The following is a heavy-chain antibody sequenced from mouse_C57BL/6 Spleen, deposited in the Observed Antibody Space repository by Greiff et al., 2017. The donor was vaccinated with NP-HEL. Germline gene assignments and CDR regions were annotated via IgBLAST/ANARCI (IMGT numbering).Heavy chain of an antibody. V-gene: IGHV1-81*01. Sequence: VKLQESGAELARPGASVKLSCKASGYTFTSYGISWVKQRTGQGLEWIGEIYPRSGNTSYNEKFKGKATLTADKSSSTAYMELRSLTSEDSAVYFCARPYYSNYGFAYWGQGTLVTVSA. J-gene: IGHJ3*01. D-gene: IGHD2-5*01. CDR2: IYPRSGNT. CDR3: ARPYYSNYGFAY. CDR1: GYTFTSYG.